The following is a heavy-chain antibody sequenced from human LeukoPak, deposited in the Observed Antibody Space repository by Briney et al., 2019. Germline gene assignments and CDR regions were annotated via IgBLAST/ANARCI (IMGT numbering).Heavy chain of an antibody. D-gene: IGHD3-22*01. CDR2: INHSGST. CDR3: ARDTGYLGSNYGMDV. Sequence: SETLSLTCAVYGGSFSGYYWSWIRQPPGKGLEWIGEINHSGSTNYNPSLKSRVTISVDTSKNQFSLKLSSVTAADTAIYYCARDTGYLGSNYGMDVWGQGTTVTVPS. CDR1: GGSFSGYY. J-gene: IGHJ6*02. V-gene: IGHV4-34*01.